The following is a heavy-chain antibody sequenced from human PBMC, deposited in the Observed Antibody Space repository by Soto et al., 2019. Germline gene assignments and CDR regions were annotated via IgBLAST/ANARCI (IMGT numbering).Heavy chain of an antibody. V-gene: IGHV3-7*03. J-gene: IGHJ4*02. Sequence: EVQLVESGGGLVQPGGSLRLSCAASGFMFSTYWMTWFRQAPGKGLEWVANIKQDGSEKYYVDSVKGRFSVSRDNAENSLHLQISSLRVDDTAVYYCAKNGLPYGSSWLDHWGQGTLVTVSS. CDR2: IKQDGSEK. D-gene: IGHD6-13*01. CDR3: AKNGLPYGSSWLDH. CDR1: GFMFSTYW.